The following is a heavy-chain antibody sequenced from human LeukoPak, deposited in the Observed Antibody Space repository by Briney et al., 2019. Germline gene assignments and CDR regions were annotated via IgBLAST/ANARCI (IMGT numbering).Heavy chain of an antibody. CDR1: GFSVISNY. V-gene: IGHV3-53*01. CDR3: TRVVPFEE. D-gene: IGHD2-21*01. J-gene: IGHJ4*02. CDR2: ICSRDST. Sequence: GGSLRLSCAVSGFSVISNYMSWVRQAPGKGLEFVSVICSRDSTYYADTVRGRFTISRDISKNSVNLQMNGLRAEDTAVYYCTRVVPFEEWGQGTLVTVSS.